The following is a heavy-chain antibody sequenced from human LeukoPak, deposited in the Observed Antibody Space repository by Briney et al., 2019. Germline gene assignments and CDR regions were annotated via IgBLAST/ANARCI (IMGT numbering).Heavy chain of an antibody. CDR2: ISSTSGSI. Sequence: GGSLRLSCAASGFTFSNYNMNWVRQAPGKGLEWVSSISSTSGSIYYADSVKGRFTISRDNAKNSLDLQMSSLRAEDTAVYYCAREAGTGERWYFDLWGRGTLVTVSS. D-gene: IGHD7-27*01. J-gene: IGHJ2*01. CDR1: GFTFSNYN. CDR3: AREAGTGERWYFDL. V-gene: IGHV3-21*01.